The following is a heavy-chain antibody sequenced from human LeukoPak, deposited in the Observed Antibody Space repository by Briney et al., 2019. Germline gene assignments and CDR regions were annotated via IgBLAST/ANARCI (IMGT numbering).Heavy chain of an antibody. J-gene: IGHJ4*02. CDR2: INHSGST. D-gene: IGHD6-19*01. V-gene: IGHV4-34*01. CDR3: ARYFKGGWYYFDY. CDR1: GGSFSGYY. Sequence: SETLSLTCAVYGGSFSGYYWSWIRQPPGKGLEWIGEINHSGSTNYNPSLKSRVTISVDTSKNQFSLKLSSVAAADTAVYYCARYFKGGWYYFDYWGQGTLVTVSS.